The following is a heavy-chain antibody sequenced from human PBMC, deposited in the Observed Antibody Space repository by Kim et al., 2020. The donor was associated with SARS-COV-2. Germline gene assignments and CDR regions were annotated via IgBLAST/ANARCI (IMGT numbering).Heavy chain of an antibody. CDR3: ARSRDKPPQEPAAIVYYYY. CDR1: EDTFNNYV. Sequence: SVKVSCRASEDTFNNYVLTCVRQVPGQGLEWMGGIIPMFGTPKYGQKFQGRVTINADESTRTVYMDLSSLTSDDTGIYYCARSRDKPPQEPAAIVYYYY. D-gene: IGHD2-2*02. V-gene: IGHV1-69*13. CDR2: IIPMFGTP. J-gene: IGHJ6*01.